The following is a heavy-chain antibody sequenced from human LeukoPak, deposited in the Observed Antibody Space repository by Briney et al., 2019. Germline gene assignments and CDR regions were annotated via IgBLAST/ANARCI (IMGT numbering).Heavy chain of an antibody. CDR1: GYTFTSYY. Sequence: ASVKVSCKASGYTFTSYYMHWVRQAPGQGLEWMGIINPSGGSTSYAQKFQGRVTMTRDMSTSTVYMELSSLRSEDTAVYYCARDMYGGNSAFVHAFDIWGQGTMVTVSS. CDR2: INPSGGST. V-gene: IGHV1-46*01. J-gene: IGHJ3*02. CDR3: ARDMYGGNSAFVHAFDI. D-gene: IGHD4-23*01.